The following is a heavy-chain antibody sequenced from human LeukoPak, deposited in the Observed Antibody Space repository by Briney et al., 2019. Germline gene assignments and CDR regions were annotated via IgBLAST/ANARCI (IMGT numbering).Heavy chain of an antibody. CDR2: ISGSGGST. CDR3: AGGYYYLVYYGMDV. CDR1: GFTFSSYA. Sequence: GGSLRLSCAASGFTFSSYAMSWVRQAPGEGLEWVSAISGSGGSTYYADSVKGRFTISRDNSKNTLYLQMNSLRAEDTAVYYCAGGYYYLVYYGMDVWGQGTTVTVSS. V-gene: IGHV3-23*01. D-gene: IGHD3-22*01. J-gene: IGHJ6*02.